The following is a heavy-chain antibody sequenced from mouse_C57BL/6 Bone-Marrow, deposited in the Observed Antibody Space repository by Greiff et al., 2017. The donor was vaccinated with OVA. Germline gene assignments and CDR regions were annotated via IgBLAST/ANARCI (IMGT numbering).Heavy chain of an antibody. V-gene: IGHV5-9-1*02. CDR2: ISSGGDYI. D-gene: IGHD2-4*01. CDR3: TRNSLYYDYDRNFDV. Sequence: EVMLVEPGEGLVKPGGSLKLSCAASGFTFSSYAMSWVRQTPEKRLEWVAYISSGGDYINYADTVKGRFTISRDNARNTLYLQMSSLKSEDTAVYYCTRNSLYYDYDRNFDVWGTGTTVTVSS. J-gene: IGHJ1*03. CDR1: GFTFSSYA.